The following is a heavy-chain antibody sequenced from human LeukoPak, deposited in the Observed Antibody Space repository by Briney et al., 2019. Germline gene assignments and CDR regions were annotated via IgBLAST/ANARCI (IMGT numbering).Heavy chain of an antibody. D-gene: IGHD5-12*01. Sequence: PSETLSLTCTVSGGSISSYYWSWIRQPPGKGLEWIGYTYYSGSTNYNASLKSRVTISVDTSKNQFSLKLSSVTAADPAVYYCSRGYSCYESNYRGQGTLVTVSS. V-gene: IGHV4-59*01. CDR3: SRGYSCYESNY. J-gene: IGHJ4*02. CDR1: GGSISSYY. CDR2: TYYSGST.